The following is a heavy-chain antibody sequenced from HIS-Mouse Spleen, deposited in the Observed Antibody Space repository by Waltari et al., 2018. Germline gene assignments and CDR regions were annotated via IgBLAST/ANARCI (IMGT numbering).Heavy chain of an antibody. V-gene: IGHV3-30*18. Sequence: QVQLVESGGGVVQPGRSLRLSCAASGFTFSSYGMHWVRQGPGKGVEWVSVISYDGSNKYYADSVKGRFTISRDNSKNTLYLQMNSLRAEDTAVYYCAKDKHHAFDYWGQGTLVTVSS. CDR1: GFTFSSYG. CDR3: AKDKHHAFDY. J-gene: IGHJ4*02. CDR2: ISYDGSNK.